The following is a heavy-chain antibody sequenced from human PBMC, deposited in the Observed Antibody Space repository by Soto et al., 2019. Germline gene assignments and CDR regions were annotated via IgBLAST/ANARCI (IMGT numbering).Heavy chain of an antibody. Sequence: PGGSLRLSCAASGFTFRSYGMHWVRQAPGKGLEWVAAISYDGNKKFYPDSVKSRITINPDTSKNQFSLQLNSVTPEDTAVYYCATERAGYYYYGMDVWGQGTTVTVSS. D-gene: IGHD6-25*01. CDR2: ISYDGNKK. CDR3: ATERAGYYYYGMDV. CDR1: GFTFRSYG. J-gene: IGHJ6*02. V-gene: IGHV3-30*03.